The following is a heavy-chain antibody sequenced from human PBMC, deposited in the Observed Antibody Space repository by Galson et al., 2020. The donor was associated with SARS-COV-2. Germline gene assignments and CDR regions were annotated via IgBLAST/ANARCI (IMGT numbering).Heavy chain of an antibody. Sequence: GGSLRLSCAASGFAFTDSAMHWVRQAPGQGLEWVAIISNDGNTRYYADSVRGRFTVSRDNSKVTVDLQMNSLRSEDTAVYYCAKGCSGPSNCFIIDFWGQGTLVTVSS. CDR2: ISNDGNTR. V-gene: IGHV3-30*18. D-gene: IGHD2-8*02. J-gene: IGHJ4*02. CDR1: GFAFTDSA. CDR3: AKGCSGPSNCFIIDF.